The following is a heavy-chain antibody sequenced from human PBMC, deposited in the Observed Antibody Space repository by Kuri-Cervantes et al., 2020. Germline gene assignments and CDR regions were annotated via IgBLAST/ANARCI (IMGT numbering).Heavy chain of an antibody. Sequence: ASVKVSCKASGYTFTSYDINWVRQATGQGLEWMGWMNPNSGNTGYAQRFQGRVTMTRNTSISTAYMELSSLRSEDTAVYYCARGSYYDFWSGYYTHSYYYYMDVWGKGTTVTVS. CDR2: MNPNSGNT. D-gene: IGHD3-3*01. V-gene: IGHV1-8*01. CDR1: GYTFTSYD. J-gene: IGHJ6*03. CDR3: ARGSYYDFWSGYYTHSYYYYMDV.